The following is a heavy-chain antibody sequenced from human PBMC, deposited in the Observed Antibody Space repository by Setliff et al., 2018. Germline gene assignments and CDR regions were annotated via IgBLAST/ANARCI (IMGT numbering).Heavy chain of an antibody. CDR3: ATGGLLWFGGLLGGAFDI. V-gene: IGHV1-24*01. CDR1: GYTLTELS. J-gene: IGHJ3*02. D-gene: IGHD3-10*01. CDR2: FDPEDGET. Sequence: ASVKVSCKVSGYTLTELSMHWVRQAPGKGLEWMGGFDPEDGETIYAQKFQGRVTMTEDTSTDTAYMELSSLRSEDTAVYYCATGGLLWFGGLLGGAFDIWGQGTMVTVSS.